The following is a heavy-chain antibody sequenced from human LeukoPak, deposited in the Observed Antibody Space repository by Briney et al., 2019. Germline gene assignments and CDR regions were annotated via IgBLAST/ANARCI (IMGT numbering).Heavy chain of an antibody. Sequence: ASVKVSCKASGYTFTGYYMHWVRQAPGQGLEWMGWINPNSGGTNYAQKFQGRVTMTRDTSISTAYMELSRLRSDDTAVYYCARITGTTFGVSDYWGQGTLVTVSS. CDR3: ARITGTTFGVSDY. CDR2: INPNSGGT. D-gene: IGHD3-16*01. CDR1: GYTFTGYY. V-gene: IGHV1-2*02. J-gene: IGHJ4*02.